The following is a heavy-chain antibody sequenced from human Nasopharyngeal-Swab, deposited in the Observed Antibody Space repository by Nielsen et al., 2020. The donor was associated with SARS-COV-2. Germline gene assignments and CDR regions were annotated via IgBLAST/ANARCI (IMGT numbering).Heavy chain of an antibody. V-gene: IGHV3-66*01. Sequence: GGSLRLSCAASGFTVSSNYMSWVRQAPGKGLEWVSVIYSGGSTYYADSVKGRFTISRDNSKNTLYLQMNSLRAEDTAVYYCARDGSGYSYGLLDYWGQGTLATVSS. J-gene: IGHJ4*02. CDR2: IYSGGST. CDR1: GFTVSSNY. CDR3: ARDGSGYSYGLLDY. D-gene: IGHD5-18*01.